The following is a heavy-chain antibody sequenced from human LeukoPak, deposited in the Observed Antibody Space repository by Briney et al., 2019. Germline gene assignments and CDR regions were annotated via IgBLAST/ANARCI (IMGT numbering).Heavy chain of an antibody. D-gene: IGHD3-22*01. CDR1: GFTFSSYA. CDR2: ISGSGGST. J-gene: IGHJ4*02. V-gene: IGHV3-23*01. Sequence: GGSLRLSCAASGFTFSSYAMSGVREAPGKGLEWVSAISGSGGSTYYADSVKGRFTISRDNSKNTLYLQMNSLRAEDTAVYYCASYYYDSSGYAYWGQGTLVTVSS. CDR3: ASYYYDSSGYAY.